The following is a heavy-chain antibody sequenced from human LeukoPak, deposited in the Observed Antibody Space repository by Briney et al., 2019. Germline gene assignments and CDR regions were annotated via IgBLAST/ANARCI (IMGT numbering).Heavy chain of an antibody. CDR3: TRTSSATAIDY. Sequence: PSETLSLTCTVSGGSISGYYWSWIRQPPGKRLEWIGYIYDSGSTNYNPSLKSRVIMSVDTSRNQFSLKLRSTTPADTAVYYCTRTSSATAIDYWGQGTLVTVSS. J-gene: IGHJ4*02. D-gene: IGHD1-1*01. CDR1: GGSISGYY. CDR2: IYDSGST. V-gene: IGHV4-59*01.